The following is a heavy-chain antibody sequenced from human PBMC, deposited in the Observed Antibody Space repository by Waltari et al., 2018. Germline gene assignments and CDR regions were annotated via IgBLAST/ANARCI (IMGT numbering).Heavy chain of an antibody. CDR2: VYYSGTT. Sequence: QVQLQESGPGLVKPSETLSLTCTVSSGSVRAYPWSWLRQSPGKGLEWIGCVYYSGTTTYNPSLKSRVIISVDTSKNQLSLKLTSVTAADTAVYYCARDRGEIWDDVFGPAGFDPWGQGTLVTVSS. J-gene: IGHJ5*02. CDR3: ARDRGEIWDDVFGPAGFDP. V-gene: IGHV4-59*02. D-gene: IGHD3-16*01. CDR1: SGSVRAYP.